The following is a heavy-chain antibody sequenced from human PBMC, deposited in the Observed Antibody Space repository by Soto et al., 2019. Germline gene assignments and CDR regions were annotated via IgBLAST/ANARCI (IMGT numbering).Heavy chain of an antibody. CDR3: SRSRNSDYVPQY. Sequence: QVQLQESGPGLVKPSQTLSLTCTVSGGSISSGDYYWSWIRQPPGKGLEWIGYIYYSGTTYYNPYLKRRGTISVDTSKNQFSLKLSSVTAADTAVYYCSRSRNSDYVPQYWGQGTLVTVSS. CDR1: GGSISSGDYY. CDR2: IYYSGTT. J-gene: IGHJ4*02. V-gene: IGHV4-30-4*01. D-gene: IGHD4-4*01.